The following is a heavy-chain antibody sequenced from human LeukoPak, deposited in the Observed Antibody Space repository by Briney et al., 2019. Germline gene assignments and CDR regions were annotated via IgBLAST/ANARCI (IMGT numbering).Heavy chain of an antibody. V-gene: IGHV1-8*01. CDR3: ARDKAKEPEYFQH. CDR1: GYTFTSYD. CDR2: MNPNSGNT. Sequence: ASVKVSCKASGYTFTSYDINWVRQATGQGLEWMGWMNPNSGNTGYAQKLQGRVTMTTDTSTSTADMELRSLGSDDTAVYYCARDKAKEPEYFQHWGQGTLVTVSS. D-gene: IGHD1-14*01. J-gene: IGHJ1*01.